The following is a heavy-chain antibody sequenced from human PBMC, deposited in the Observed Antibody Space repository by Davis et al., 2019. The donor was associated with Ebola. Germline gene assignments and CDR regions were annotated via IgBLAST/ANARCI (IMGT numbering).Heavy chain of an antibody. CDR1: GFTFSSYA. Sequence: PGGSLRLSCAASGFTFSSYAMSWVRQAPGKGLEWVSAISGSGGSTYYADSVKGRFTISRDNSKNTLYLQMNSLRAEDTAVYYCARGHQLELRRYYYYYMDVWGKGTTVTVSS. CDR2: ISGSGGST. CDR3: ARGHQLELRRYYYYYMDV. V-gene: IGHV3-23*01. J-gene: IGHJ6*03. D-gene: IGHD1-7*01.